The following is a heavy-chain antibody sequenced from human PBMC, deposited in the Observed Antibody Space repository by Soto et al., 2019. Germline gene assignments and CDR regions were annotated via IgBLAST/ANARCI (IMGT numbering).Heavy chain of an antibody. D-gene: IGHD1-1*01. CDR1: GLTISGKKY. CDR3: ATWHEREHAYDV. V-gene: IGHV3-53*01. CDR2: LYDVDGS. J-gene: IGHJ3*01. Sequence: DVQLVESGGGLIQPGESLRLSCAAFGLTISGKKYVAWVRQAPGKGLEWVSALYDVDGSYYADSVKGRFTTSSDSSKPTVYLQMNDLRPYDTAVYYCATWHEREHAYDVWGQGTTVTVSS.